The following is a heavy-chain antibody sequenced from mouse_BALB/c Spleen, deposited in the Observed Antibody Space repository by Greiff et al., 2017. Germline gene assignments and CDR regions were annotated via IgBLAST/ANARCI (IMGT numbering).Heavy chain of an antibody. J-gene: IGHJ2*01. CDR1: GYTFSSYW. CDR2: ILPGSGST. CDR3: ARGGYYGSSFHYFDY. Sequence: VQLQQSGAELMKPGASVKISCKATGYTFSSYWIEWVKQRPGHGLEWIGEILPGSGSTNYNEKFKGKATFTADTSSNTAYMQLSSLTSEDSAVYYCARGGYYGSSFHYFDYWGQGTTLTVSS. D-gene: IGHD1-1*01. V-gene: IGHV1-9*01.